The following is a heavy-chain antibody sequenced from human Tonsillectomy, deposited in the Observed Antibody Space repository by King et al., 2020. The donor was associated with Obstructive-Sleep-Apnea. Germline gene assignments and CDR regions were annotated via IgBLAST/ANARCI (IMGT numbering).Heavy chain of an antibody. CDR3: ARAPPYYDSTGYPYYYYYGMDV. J-gene: IGHJ6*02. Sequence: AQLVQSGAEVKKPGSSVKVSCKASGGTFSSHAINWVRQAPGQGLEWMGRIIPILDTANYAQKFQGGVTITADKSTSTAYMELTSLRSEDTAVYYCARAPPYYDSTGYPYYYYYGMDVWGQGTTVTVSS. V-gene: IGHV1-69*04. CDR1: GGTFSSHA. CDR2: IIPILDTA. D-gene: IGHD3-22*01.